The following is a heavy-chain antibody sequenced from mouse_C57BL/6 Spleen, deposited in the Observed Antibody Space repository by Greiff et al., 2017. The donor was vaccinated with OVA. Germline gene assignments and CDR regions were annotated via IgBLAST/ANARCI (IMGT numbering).Heavy chain of an antibody. D-gene: IGHD2-3*01. V-gene: IGHV1-9*01. CDR2: ILPGSGCT. J-gene: IGHJ3*01. Sequence: VQLQQSGAELMKPGASVKLSCKATGYTFTGYWIEWVKQRPGHGLEWIGEILPGSGCTNYNEKFKGKATFTADTSSNTAYMQLSSLTAEDSAIYYGARRENYDGDEFAYWGQGTLVTVSA. CDR3: ARRENYDGDEFAY. CDR1: GYTFTGYW.